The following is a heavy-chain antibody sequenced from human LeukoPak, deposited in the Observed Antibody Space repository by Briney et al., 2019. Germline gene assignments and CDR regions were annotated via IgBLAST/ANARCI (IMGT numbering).Heavy chain of an antibody. D-gene: IGHD6-19*01. CDR1: GFTFSSYW. V-gene: IGHV3-7*01. J-gene: IGHJ4*02. CDR3: ARDGMSTGWDFDY. Sequence: PGGSLRLSCAASGFTFSSYWMSWVRQAPGKGLEWVANIKQDGSEKYYVDSVKGRFTISRDNAKNSLYLQMNSLRVEDTAVYYCARDGMSTGWDFDYWGQGTLVTVSS. CDR2: IKQDGSEK.